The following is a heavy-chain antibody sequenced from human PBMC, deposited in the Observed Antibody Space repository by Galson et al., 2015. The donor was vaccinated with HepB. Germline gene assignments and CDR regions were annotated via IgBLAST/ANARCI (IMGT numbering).Heavy chain of an antibody. CDR1: GGTFSSYT. CDR3: ARLQSSKRQQTNDY. Sequence: SVKVSCKASGGTFSSYTISWVRQAPGQGLEWMGRIIPILGIANYAQKFQGRVTITADKSTSTAYMELSSLRSEDTAVYYCARLQSSKRQQTNDYWGQGTLVTVSS. J-gene: IGHJ4*02. D-gene: IGHD1-14*01. CDR2: IIPILGIA. V-gene: IGHV1-69*02.